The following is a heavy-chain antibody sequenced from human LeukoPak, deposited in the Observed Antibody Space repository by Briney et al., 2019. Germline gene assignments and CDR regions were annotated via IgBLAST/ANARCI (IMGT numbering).Heavy chain of an antibody. V-gene: IGHV4-39*07. CDR3: AREET. CDR2: IYYSGST. CDR1: GGSISSSSYY. J-gene: IGHJ5*02. Sequence: SETLSLSCTVSGGSISSSSYYWGWIRQPPGKGLEWIGSIYYSGSTYYNPSLKSRVTISVDTSKNQFSLKLSSVTAADTAVYYCAREETWGQGTLVTVSS.